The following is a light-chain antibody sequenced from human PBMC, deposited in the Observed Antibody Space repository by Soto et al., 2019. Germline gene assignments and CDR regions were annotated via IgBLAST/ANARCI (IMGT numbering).Light chain of an antibody. CDR3: QRYNNWWT. V-gene: IGKV3-15*01. CDR1: QSVSSN. Sequence: EIVMTQSPATLSVSPGERATLSCRASQSVSSNLAWYQQKPGQAPRLLIYGASTRATGIPARFSGSGSGTEYTLTISSLQSEDFAVYYCQRYNNWWTFGKGPQVEIK. J-gene: IGKJ1*01. CDR2: GAS.